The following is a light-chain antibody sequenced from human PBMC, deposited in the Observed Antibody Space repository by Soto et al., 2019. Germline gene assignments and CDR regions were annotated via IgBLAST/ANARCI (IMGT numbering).Light chain of an antibody. Sequence: QSVLTQPASVSGSPGQSITISCTGTSSDVGGYNYVSWYQQHPGKAPKLMIYDVSKRPSGVSNRFSGSKSGNTASLTISGLQAEDEADYYCSSYTSSSTLGVYVFGTGTKLTVL. CDR3: SSYTSSSTLGVYV. CDR1: SSDVGGYNY. J-gene: IGLJ1*01. CDR2: DVS. V-gene: IGLV2-14*01.